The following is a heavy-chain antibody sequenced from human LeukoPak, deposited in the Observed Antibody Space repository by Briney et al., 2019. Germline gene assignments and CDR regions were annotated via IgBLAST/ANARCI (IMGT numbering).Heavy chain of an antibody. CDR2: IYYSGST. CDR3: AKTTPLRGGFDY. J-gene: IGHJ4*02. CDR1: GGSISSSSYY. Sequence: SETLSLTCTVSGGSISSSSYYWGWIRQPPGKGLEWIGSIYYSGSTYYNPSLKSRVTISVDTSKNQFSLKLSSVTAADTAVYYCAKTTPLRGGFDYWGQGTLVTVSS. V-gene: IGHV4-39*07. D-gene: IGHD1-1*01.